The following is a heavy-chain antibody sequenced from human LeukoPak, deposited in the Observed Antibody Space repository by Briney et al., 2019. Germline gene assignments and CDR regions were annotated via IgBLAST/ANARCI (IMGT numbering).Heavy chain of an antibody. CDR2: INHSGST. CDR1: GGSFSGYY. V-gene: IGHV4-34*01. Sequence: PSETRSLTCAAYGGSFSGYYWSWIRQPPGKGLEWIGEINHSGSTNYNPSLKSRVTISVDTSKNQFSLKLSSVTAAATAVYYCATYASGRYYEPGEENDYWGQGTLVTVSS. J-gene: IGHJ4*02. CDR3: ATYASGRYYEPGEENDY. D-gene: IGHD3-10*01.